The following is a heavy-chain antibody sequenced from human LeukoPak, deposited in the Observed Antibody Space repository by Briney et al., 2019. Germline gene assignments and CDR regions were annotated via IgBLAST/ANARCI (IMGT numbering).Heavy chain of an antibody. CDR3: ARGLTGGYYYGSGSTYYYYYYMDV. CDR2: IYYSGST. J-gene: IGHJ6*03. Sequence: SETLSLTCTVSGGSISSYYWSWIRQPPGKGLEWIGYIYYSGSTNYNPSLKSRVTISVDTSKNQFSLKLSSVTAADTAVYYCARGLTGGYYYGSGSTYYYYYYMDVWGKGTTVTISS. V-gene: IGHV4-59*01. D-gene: IGHD3-10*01. CDR1: GGSISSYY.